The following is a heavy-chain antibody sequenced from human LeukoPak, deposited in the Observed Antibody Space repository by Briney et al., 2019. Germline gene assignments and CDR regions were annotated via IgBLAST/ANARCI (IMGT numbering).Heavy chain of an antibody. D-gene: IGHD6-19*01. CDR2: FDPEDGET. Sequence: ASVKVSCKVSGYTLTELSMHWVRQAPGKGLEWMGGFDPEDGETIYAQKFQGRATMTEDTSTDTAYMELSSLRSEDTAVYYCATDSSGWQTGYFDYWGQGALVTVSS. J-gene: IGHJ4*02. V-gene: IGHV1-24*01. CDR1: GYTLTELS. CDR3: ATDSSGWQTGYFDY.